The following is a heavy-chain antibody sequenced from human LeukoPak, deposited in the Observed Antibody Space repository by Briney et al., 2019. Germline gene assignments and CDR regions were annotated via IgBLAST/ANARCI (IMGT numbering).Heavy chain of an antibody. CDR1: GFTFSSYS. Sequence: PGGSLRLSCAASGFTFSSYSMNWVRQAPGKGLEWVSSISSSSSYIYYADSVKGRFTISRDNSKNTLYLQMNSLRAEDTAVYYCARAYYYDSSGYYPSDYWGQGTLVTVSS. CDR3: ARAYYYDSSGYYPSDY. CDR2: ISSSSSYI. J-gene: IGHJ4*02. V-gene: IGHV3-21*01. D-gene: IGHD3-22*01.